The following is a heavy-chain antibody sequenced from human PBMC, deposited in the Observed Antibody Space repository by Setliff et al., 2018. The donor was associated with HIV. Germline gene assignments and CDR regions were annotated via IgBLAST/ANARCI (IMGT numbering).Heavy chain of an antibody. CDR2: IIPVYGTP. V-gene: IGHV1-18*01. CDR3: VADGHGSGWRSDY. Sequence: ASVKVSCKASGYTFTSYGISWVRQAPGQGLEWMGWIIPVYGTPKYAQKMQGRVTITTIESTSTAYMELTSLRSDDTAVYYCVADGHGSGWRSDYWGQGTLVTVS. CDR1: GYTFTSYG. D-gene: IGHD6-19*01. J-gene: IGHJ4*02.